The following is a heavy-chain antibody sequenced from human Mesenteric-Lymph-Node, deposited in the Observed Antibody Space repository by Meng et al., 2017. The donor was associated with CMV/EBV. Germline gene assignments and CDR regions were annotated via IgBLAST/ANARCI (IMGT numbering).Heavy chain of an antibody. J-gene: IGHJ5*02. CDR3: ARAGRRVVWFDP. Sequence: VSGCSLISGDYYWSWLRQPPGKGLEWIGYIYYSGSTYYNPSLKGRVTISVDTSKNQFSLKLSSGTAADTAVYYCARAGRRVVWFDPWGQGTLVTVSS. D-gene: IGHD3-3*01. CDR1: GCSLISGDYY. CDR2: IYYSGST. V-gene: IGHV4-30-4*08.